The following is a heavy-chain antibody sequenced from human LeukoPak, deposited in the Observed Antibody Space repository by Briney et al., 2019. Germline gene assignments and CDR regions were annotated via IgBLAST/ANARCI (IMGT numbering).Heavy chain of an antibody. CDR1: GYTFTSYG. J-gene: IGHJ6*03. D-gene: IGHD3-10*01. CDR2: ISAYNGNT. Sequence: ASVKVSCKASGYTFTSYGISWVRQAPGQGLEWMGWISAYNGNTNYAQKLQGRVTMTTDTSTSTAYMELRSLRSDDTAVYYCARDSSEPPSYYYYMDVWGKGTTVTISS. V-gene: IGHV1-18*01. CDR3: ARDSSEPPSYYYYMDV.